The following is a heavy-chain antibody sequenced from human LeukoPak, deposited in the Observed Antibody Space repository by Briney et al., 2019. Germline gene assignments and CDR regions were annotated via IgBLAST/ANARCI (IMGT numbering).Heavy chain of an antibody. CDR1: GFTFNIYA. CDR3: ARVTEDIRYGDYRY. CDR2: ISGSGGST. D-gene: IGHD4-17*01. J-gene: IGHJ4*02. V-gene: IGHV3-23*01. Sequence: GGSLRLSCEASGFTFNIYAMTWVRQAPGKGLEWVSVISGSGGSTYYSGSVKGRFTISRDNSKNTLYLQMNSLRAEDTAVYYCARVTEDIRYGDYRYWGQGTLVTVSS.